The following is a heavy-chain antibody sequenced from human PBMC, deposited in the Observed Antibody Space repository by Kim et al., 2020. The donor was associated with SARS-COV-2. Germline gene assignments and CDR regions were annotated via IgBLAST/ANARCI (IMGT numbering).Heavy chain of an antibody. CDR2: IYSGDKT. Sequence: GGSLRLSCAASGFTVSSNYMSWLRQAPGKGLEWLSVIYSGDKTYYVESVKGRLTISRDNSKYTLYLQMSSLRVEDTAVSYCATNLAAAGVVCGQGTLVT. J-gene: IGHJ4*02. CDR3: ATNLAAAGVV. V-gene: IGHV3-66*01. CDR1: GFTVSSNY. D-gene: IGHD6-13*01.